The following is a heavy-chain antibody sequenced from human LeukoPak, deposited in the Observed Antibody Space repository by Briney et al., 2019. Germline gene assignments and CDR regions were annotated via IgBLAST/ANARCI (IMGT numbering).Heavy chain of an antibody. Sequence: PGGSLRLSCAASGFTFSSYAMSWVSQAPGKGLEWVSAISSSGGSTYYADSVKGRFTISRDNSKNTLYLQMNSLRAEDTAVYYCAKEVTMVRAFDYWGQGTLVTVSS. V-gene: IGHV3-23*01. D-gene: IGHD3-10*01. CDR1: GFTFSSYA. J-gene: IGHJ4*02. CDR2: ISSSGGST. CDR3: AKEVTMVRAFDY.